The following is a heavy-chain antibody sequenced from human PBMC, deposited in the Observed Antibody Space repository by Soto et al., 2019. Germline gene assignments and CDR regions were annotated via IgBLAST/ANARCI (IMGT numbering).Heavy chain of an antibody. J-gene: IGHJ4*02. D-gene: IGHD2-21*02. CDR2: IYYSGST. V-gene: IGHV4-31*02. CDR1: GGSISSGGYY. Sequence: PSETLSLTXTVSGGSISSGGYYWSWIRQHPGKGLEWIGYIYYSGSTYYNPSLKSRVTISVDTSKNQFSLKLSSVTAADTAVYYCARAFKVVTAIASYYFDYWGQGTLVTVSS. CDR3: ARAFKVVTAIASYYFDY.